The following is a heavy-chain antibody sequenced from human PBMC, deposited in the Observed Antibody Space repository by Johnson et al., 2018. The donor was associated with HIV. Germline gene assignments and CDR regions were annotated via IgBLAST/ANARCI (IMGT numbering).Heavy chain of an antibody. CDR3: ASDWGSRHAFDI. Sequence: QVQLVESGGGVVQPGRSLRLSCAASGFTFSSYAMHWVRQAPGKGLEWVAVISYDGSNKYYADSVKGRFTISRDNSNNILYLQMNSLRAEDTTVYYCASDWGSRHAFDIWGQGTMVTVSS. CDR2: ISYDGSNK. V-gene: IGHV3-30*04. J-gene: IGHJ3*02. CDR1: GFTFSSYA. D-gene: IGHD7-27*01.